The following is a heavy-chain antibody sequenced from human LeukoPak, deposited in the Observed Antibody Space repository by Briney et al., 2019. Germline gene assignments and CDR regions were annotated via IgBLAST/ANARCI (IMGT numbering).Heavy chain of an antibody. D-gene: IGHD3-22*01. V-gene: IGHV4-39*01. J-gene: IGHJ1*01. CDR2: IYYSGST. CDR3: ARLYYYDSSGPH. CDR1: GGSISSSSYY. Sequence: PSETLPLTCTVSGGSISSSSYYWGWIRRPPGKGLGWIGSIYYSGSTYYNPSLKSRVTISVDTSKNQFSLKLSSVTAADTAVYYCARLYYYDSSGPHWGQGTLVTVSS.